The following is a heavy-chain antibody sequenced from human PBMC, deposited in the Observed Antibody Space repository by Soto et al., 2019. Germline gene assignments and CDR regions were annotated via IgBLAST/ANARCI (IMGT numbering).Heavy chain of an antibody. V-gene: IGHV4-30-4*01. CDR1: GRSISSVNYY. Sequence: SETLSLTCTVSGRSISSVNYYWSWIRQPPGKGLEWIGYIYYSGSTYYNPSLRSRVTISVDTSKDQFSLKLSSVTAADTAVYYCARYGSGECNRGSCYSPFDYWGQGTLVTVSS. D-gene: IGHD2-15*01. CDR2: IYYSGST. J-gene: IGHJ4*02. CDR3: ARYGSGECNRGSCYSPFDY.